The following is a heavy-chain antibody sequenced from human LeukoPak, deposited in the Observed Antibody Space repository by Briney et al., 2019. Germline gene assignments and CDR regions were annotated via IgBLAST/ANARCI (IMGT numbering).Heavy chain of an antibody. CDR1: GGSISSGSYY. J-gene: IGHJ4*02. V-gene: IGHV4-61*02. Sequence: SETLSLTCTVSGGSISSGSYYWSWIRQPAGKGLQWIGRIYTSGSTYYNPSLKSRVTISVDTSKNQFSLKLSSVTAADTAVYYCASLRGDYYDSSGYLDYWGQGTLVTVSS. CDR3: ASLRGDYYDSSGYLDY. D-gene: IGHD3-22*01. CDR2: IYTSGST.